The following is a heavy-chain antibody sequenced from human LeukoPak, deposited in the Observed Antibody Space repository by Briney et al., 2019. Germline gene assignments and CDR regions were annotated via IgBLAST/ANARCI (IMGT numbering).Heavy chain of an antibody. Sequence: ASVKVSCKASGYTFTSYYMHWVRQAPGQGLEWMGIINPSGGSTSYAQKFQGRVSMTRDTSTSTVYMDLSSLRSEDTAVYYCARALYYFGSGSYSGSYGMDVWGQGTTVTVSS. CDR3: ARALYYFGSGSYSGSYGMDV. CDR1: GYTFTSYY. D-gene: IGHD3-10*01. CDR2: INPSGGST. J-gene: IGHJ6*02. V-gene: IGHV1-46*01.